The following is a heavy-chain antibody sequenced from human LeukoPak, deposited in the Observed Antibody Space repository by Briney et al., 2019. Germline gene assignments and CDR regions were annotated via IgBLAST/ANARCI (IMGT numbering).Heavy chain of an antibody. CDR3: ARVRRRDDYNPFDY. V-gene: IGHV4-61*02. CDR1: GVSISSGTYY. D-gene: IGHD5-24*01. J-gene: IGHJ4*02. CDR2: FYALGST. Sequence: SETLSLTCTVSGVSISSGTYYWSWIRQPAGKGLEWIGRFYALGSTDYNPSLKSRVTISADMSRNQFSLRLSSVTAADTAVYYCARVRRRDDYNPFDYWGQETLVTVSS.